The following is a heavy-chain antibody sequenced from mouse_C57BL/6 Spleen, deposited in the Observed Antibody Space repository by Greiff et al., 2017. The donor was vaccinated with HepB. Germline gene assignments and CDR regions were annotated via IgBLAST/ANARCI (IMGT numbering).Heavy chain of an antibody. CDR2: FYPGSGSI. J-gene: IGHJ2*01. V-gene: IGHV1-62-2*01. CDR1: GYIFTEYT. CDR3: ARHGALYSMDY. D-gene: IGHD2-5*01. Sequence: VQLQQSGVELVKPGASVKLSCKASGYIFTEYTIHWVKQRSGQGLEWIGWFYPGSGSIKYNEKFKDKATLTADKSSRPVYRELSRMTSEESAVYFCARHGALYSMDYWGQGTTLTVSS.